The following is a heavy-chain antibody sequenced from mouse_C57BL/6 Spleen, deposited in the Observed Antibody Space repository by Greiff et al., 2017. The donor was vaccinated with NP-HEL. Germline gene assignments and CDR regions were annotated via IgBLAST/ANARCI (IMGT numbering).Heavy chain of an antibody. Sequence: QVQLKESGAELAKPGASVKLSCKASGYTFTSYWMHWVKQSPGQGLEWIGYINPSSGYTKYNQKFKDKATLTADKSSSTAYMQLSRLTYEDSAVYYCARDYYGSSYPFAYWGQGTLVTVSA. V-gene: IGHV1-7*01. D-gene: IGHD1-1*01. CDR2: INPSSGYT. J-gene: IGHJ3*01. CDR3: ARDYYGSSYPFAY. CDR1: GYTFTSYW.